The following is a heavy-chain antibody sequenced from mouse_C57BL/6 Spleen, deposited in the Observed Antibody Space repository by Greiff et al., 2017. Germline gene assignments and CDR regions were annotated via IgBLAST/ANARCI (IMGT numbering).Heavy chain of an antibody. Sequence: QVQLQQPGTELVKPGASVKLSCKASGYTFTSYWMHWVKQRPGQGLEWIGNINPSNGGTNYNEKFKSKATLTVDKSSSTAYMQLSSLTSEDSAVYYWARGGANWLHYYAMDYWGQGTSVTVSS. J-gene: IGHJ4*01. CDR2: INPSNGGT. D-gene: IGHD4-1*01. CDR1: GYTFTSYW. CDR3: ARGGANWLHYYAMDY. V-gene: IGHV1-53*01.